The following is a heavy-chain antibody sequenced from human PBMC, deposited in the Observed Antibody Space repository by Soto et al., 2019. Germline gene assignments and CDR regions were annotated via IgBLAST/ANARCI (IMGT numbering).Heavy chain of an antibody. CDR3: VRVSGWYANWFDP. J-gene: IGHJ5*02. D-gene: IGHD6-19*01. CDR1: GGSFSGYY. CDR2: INHSGST. V-gene: IGHV4-34*01. Sequence: PSETLSLTCAVYGGSFSGYYWSWIRQPPGKGLEWIGEINHSGSTNYNPSLKSRVTISVDTSKNQFSLKLSSVTAADTAVYYCVRVSGWYANWFDPWGQGTLVTVSS.